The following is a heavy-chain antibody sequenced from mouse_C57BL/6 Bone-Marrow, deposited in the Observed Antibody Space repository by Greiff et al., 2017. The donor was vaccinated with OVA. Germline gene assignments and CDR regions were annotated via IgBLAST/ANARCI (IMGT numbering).Heavy chain of an antibody. CDR2: IDPEDGET. Sequence: EVQGVESGAELVKPGASVKLSCTASGFNIKDYYMPWVKQRTEQGLEWIGRIDPEDGETKYAPKFQGKATITADTSSNTAYLQLSSLTSEDTAVYYCAFYYGPRDVWGTGTTVTVSS. V-gene: IGHV14-2*01. D-gene: IGHD1-2*01. J-gene: IGHJ1*03. CDR1: GFNIKDYY. CDR3: AFYYGPRDV.